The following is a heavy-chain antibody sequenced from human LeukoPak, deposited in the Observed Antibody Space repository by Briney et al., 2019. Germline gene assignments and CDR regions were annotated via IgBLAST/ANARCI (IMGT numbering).Heavy chain of an antibody. D-gene: IGHD4-17*01. V-gene: IGHV3-21*01. J-gene: IGHJ4*02. CDR1: EFTFSSYS. Sequence: GGSLRPSCAASEFTFSSYSMNWVRQAPGKGLEWVSFISSSSYIYYADSVGGRFTISRDNAKNSLYLQMNSLRAEDTAVYYCVRDLGDYAGCWGQGTLVTVSS. CDR2: ISSSSYI. CDR3: VRDLGDYAGC.